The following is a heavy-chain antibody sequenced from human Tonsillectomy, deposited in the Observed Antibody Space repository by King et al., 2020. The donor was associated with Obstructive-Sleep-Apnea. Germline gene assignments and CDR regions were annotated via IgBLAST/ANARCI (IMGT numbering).Heavy chain of an antibody. CDR3: ATYRVAENWFDP. CDR2: IYYSGNT. J-gene: IGHJ5*02. V-gene: IGHV4-39*07. D-gene: IGHD6-19*01. Sequence: QLQESGPGLVKPSETLSLTFTVSGGSISSSSYSWGWFRQPPGKGLEWIGIIYYSGNTYYNPSLKSRLTISVDTSKNQFSLKLSSVTAADTAVYYCATYRVAENWFDPWGQGTLVTVSS. CDR1: GGSISSSSYS.